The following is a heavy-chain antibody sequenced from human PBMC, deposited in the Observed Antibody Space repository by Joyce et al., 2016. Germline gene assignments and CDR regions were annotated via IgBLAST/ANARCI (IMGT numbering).Heavy chain of an antibody. Sequence: QVQLVESGGGVVQPGRSLRLSCAASGFTFSWYGMHWVRQAPGKGLEWVAVIWHDGSKKYYGHSVESRFTISRDNSRNTVYLQMDSLRVEDTAVYYCAGNPRGWPGNYFEHWGQGTLVTVSS. D-gene: IGHD6-19*01. V-gene: IGHV3-33*01. CDR2: IWHDGSKK. J-gene: IGHJ4*01. CDR3: AGNPRGWPGNYFEH. CDR1: GFTFSWYG.